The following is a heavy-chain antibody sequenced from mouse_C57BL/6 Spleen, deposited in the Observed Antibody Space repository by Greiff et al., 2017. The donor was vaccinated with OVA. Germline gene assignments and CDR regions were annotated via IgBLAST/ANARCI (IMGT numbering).Heavy chain of an antibody. D-gene: IGHD2-4*01. CDR2: IYPRSGNT. CDR1: GYTFTSYG. CDR3: ARWDYDDGYYFDD. J-gene: IGHJ2*01. V-gene: IGHV1-81*01. Sequence: QVQLKQSGAELARPGASVKLSCKASGYTFTSYGISWVKQRTGQGLEWIGEIYPRSGNTYYNEKFKGKATLTADKSSSTAYMALRSLTSEDSAVYFCARWDYDDGYYFDDWGQGTTLTVSS.